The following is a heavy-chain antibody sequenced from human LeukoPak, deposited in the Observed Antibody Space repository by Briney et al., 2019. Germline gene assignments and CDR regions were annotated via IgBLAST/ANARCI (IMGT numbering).Heavy chain of an antibody. J-gene: IGHJ4*02. CDR2: IASSSSSM. Sequence: GGSLRLSCAASGFTFSSFSMNWVRQAPGKGLEWISFIASSSSSMYYADPVKGRVTIARDNAKNSLYLQMNSLTAEDTAVYYCARVIGSYGDSAYWGQGTPVTVSS. CDR3: ARVIGSYGDSAY. D-gene: IGHD4-17*01. CDR1: GFTFSSFS. V-gene: IGHV3-48*04.